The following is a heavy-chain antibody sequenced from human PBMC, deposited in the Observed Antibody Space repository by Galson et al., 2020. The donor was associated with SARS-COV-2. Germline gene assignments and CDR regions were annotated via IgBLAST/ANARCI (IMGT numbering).Heavy chain of an antibody. V-gene: IGHV3-30*18. CDR1: GFTFSSYG. J-gene: IGHJ6*02. Sequence: GESLKISCAASGFTFSSYGMHWVRQAPGKGLEWVAVISYDGSNKYYADSVKGRFTISRDNSKNTLYLQMNSLRAEDTAVYYCAKDGEVLNYGMDVGGQGTTVTVSS. CDR2: ISYDGSNK. CDR3: AKDGEVLNYGMDV.